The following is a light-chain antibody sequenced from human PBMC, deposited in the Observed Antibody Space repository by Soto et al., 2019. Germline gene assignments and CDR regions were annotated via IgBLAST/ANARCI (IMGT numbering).Light chain of an antibody. CDR1: SSNIGRNS. Sequence: QLVLTQPPSASGTPGQRVSVSCSGSSSNIGRNSVSWYQQLPGTAPKLLIHTNNQRPSGVPDRFSGSTSGTSASLAISGLQSEDEADYYCAAWDDSLNGQVFGGGTKVTVL. V-gene: IGLV1-44*01. CDR2: TNN. CDR3: AAWDDSLNGQV. J-gene: IGLJ2*01.